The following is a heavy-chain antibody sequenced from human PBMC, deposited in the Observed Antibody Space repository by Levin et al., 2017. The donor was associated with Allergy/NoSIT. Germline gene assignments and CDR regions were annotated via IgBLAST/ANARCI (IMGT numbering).Heavy chain of an antibody. CDR2: VSTTGDRT. J-gene: IGHJ4*02. CDR1: GFTFSNYD. Sequence: PGGSLRLSCAASGFTFSNYDMRWVRQAPGKGLEWVSTVSTTGDRTYYADSVKGRFTVSRDNSKNTAYLQMSGLRVEATAVYYCARRSEGSETLSSDYWGQGTLVTVSS. D-gene: IGHD2/OR15-2a*01. V-gene: IGHV3-23*01. CDR3: ARRSEGSETLSSDY.